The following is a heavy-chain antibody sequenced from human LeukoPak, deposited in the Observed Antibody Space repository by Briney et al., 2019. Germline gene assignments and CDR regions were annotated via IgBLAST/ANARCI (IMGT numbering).Heavy chain of an antibody. CDR2: IIPIFGTA. J-gene: IGHJ6*02. CDR3: ASRYCSDGRCDSSYYYYYGMDV. D-gene: IGHD2-15*01. V-gene: IGHV1-69*13. CDR1: GGTLNSFA. Sequence: SVKVSCKASGGTLNSFAISWVRQAPGQGLEWMGGIIPIFGTANFAQKFQGGVTITADESTNTAYMELSSLRCEDTAVYYCASRYCSDGRCDSSYYYYYGMDVWGQGTTVTVSS.